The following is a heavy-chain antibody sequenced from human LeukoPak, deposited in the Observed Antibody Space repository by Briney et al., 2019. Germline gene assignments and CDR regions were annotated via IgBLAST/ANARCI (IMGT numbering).Heavy chain of an antibody. Sequence: PSETLSLTCAVYGGSFSGYYWSWIRQPPGKGLEWIGEINHSGSTNYNPSLKSRVTISVDTSKNQFSLKLSSVTAADTAVYYCAVNVDIAMDNWFGPGAREPWSPSPQ. CDR1: GGSFSGYY. V-gene: IGHV4-34*01. CDR3: AVNVDIAMDNWFGP. J-gene: IGHJ5*02. CDR2: INHSGST. D-gene: IGHD5-18*01.